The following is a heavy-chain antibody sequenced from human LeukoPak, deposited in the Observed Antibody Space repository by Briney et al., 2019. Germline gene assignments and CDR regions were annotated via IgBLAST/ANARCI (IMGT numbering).Heavy chain of an antibody. D-gene: IGHD6-13*01. V-gene: IGHV1-69*13. J-gene: IGHJ6*02. CDR2: IIPIFGTA. Sequence: SVKVSCKASGGTFSSYAISWVRQAPGQGLEWMGGIIPIFGTANYAQKFQGRVTITADESASTAYMELGSLRSEDTAVYYCASPLYSSSWWGRYYGMDVWGQGTTVTVSS. CDR1: GGTFSSYA. CDR3: ASPLYSSSWWGRYYGMDV.